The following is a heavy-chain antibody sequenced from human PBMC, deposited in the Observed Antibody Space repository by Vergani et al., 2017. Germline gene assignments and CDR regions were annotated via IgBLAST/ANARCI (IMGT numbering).Heavy chain of an antibody. CDR2: IIPIFGTA. CDR1: GGTFSSYA. J-gene: IGHJ3*02. Sequence: QVQLVQSGAEVKKPGSSVKVSCKASGGTFSSYAISWVRQAPGQGLEWMGGIIPIFGTANYAQKFQGRVTITADESTSTAYMELSSLRSEDTAVYYCARDRIVGATTSGDDALDIWGQGTMVTVSS. D-gene: IGHD1-26*01. V-gene: IGHV1-69*01. CDR3: ARDRIVGATTSGDDALDI.